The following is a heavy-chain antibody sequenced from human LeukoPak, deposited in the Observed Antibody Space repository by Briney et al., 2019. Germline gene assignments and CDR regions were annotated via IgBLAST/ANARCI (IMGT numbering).Heavy chain of an antibody. J-gene: IGHJ6*03. Sequence: VASVKVSCKASGYTFTSYGISWVRQAPGQGLEWMGWISAYNGNTNYAQKLQGRVTMTTDTSTSTAYMELRSLRSDDTAVYYCARAHSPANGRYGYVSPYYYTDVWGKGTTVTVSS. CDR1: GYTFTSYG. V-gene: IGHV1-18*01. D-gene: IGHD5-18*01. CDR3: ARAHSPANGRYGYVSPYYYTDV. CDR2: ISAYNGNT.